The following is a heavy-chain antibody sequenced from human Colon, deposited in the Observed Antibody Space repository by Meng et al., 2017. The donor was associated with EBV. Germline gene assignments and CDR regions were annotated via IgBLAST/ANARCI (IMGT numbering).Heavy chain of an antibody. CDR3: ARGPSRWLQFSFDY. J-gene: IGHJ4*02. CDR1: GGSISSGGYY. Sequence: QVQLQDSGPGLVKPSQTLSLTCTVSGGSISSGGYYWSWIRQHPGKGLEWIGYIYYSGSTYYNPSLKSRVTISIDTSKNQFSLKLSSVTAADTAVYYCARGPSRWLQFSFDYWGQGTLVTVSS. V-gene: IGHV4-31*03. D-gene: IGHD5-24*01. CDR2: IYYSGST.